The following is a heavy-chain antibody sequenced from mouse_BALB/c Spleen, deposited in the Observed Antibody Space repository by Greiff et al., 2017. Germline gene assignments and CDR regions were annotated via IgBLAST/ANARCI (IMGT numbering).Heavy chain of an antibody. D-gene: IGHD2-12*01. CDR1: GFTFSSFG. CDR2: ISSGSSTI. CDR3: GSYDMFAY. Sequence: EVMLVESGGGLVQPGGSRKLSCAASGFTFSSFGMHWVRQAPEKGLEWVAYISSGSSTIYYADTVKGRFTISRDNPKNTLFLQMTSLRSEDTAMYYCGSYDMFAYWGQGTLVTVSA. J-gene: IGHJ3*01. V-gene: IGHV5-17*02.